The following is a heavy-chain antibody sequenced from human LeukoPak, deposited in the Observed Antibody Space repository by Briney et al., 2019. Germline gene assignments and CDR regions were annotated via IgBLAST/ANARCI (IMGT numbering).Heavy chain of an antibody. J-gene: IGHJ4*02. Sequence: GGSLRLSCAASGFTFSSYAMSWVSQAPGKGLEWVSAISGSGGSTYYADSVKGRFTISRDNSKNTLYLQMNSLRAEDTAVYYCAKPDSSGYWAFDYWGQGTLVTVSS. D-gene: IGHD3-22*01. V-gene: IGHV3-23*01. CDR1: GFTFSSYA. CDR2: ISGSGGST. CDR3: AKPDSSGYWAFDY.